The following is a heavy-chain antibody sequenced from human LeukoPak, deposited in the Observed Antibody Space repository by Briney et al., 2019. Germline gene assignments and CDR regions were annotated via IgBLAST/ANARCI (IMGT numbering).Heavy chain of an antibody. CDR1: GFTFSSYS. Sequence: GGSLRLSCAASGFTFSSYSMNWVRQAPGKGLEWVSYISSSSSTIYYADSVKGRFTISRDNAKNSLYLQMNSLRAEDTAVYYCARFEYSSSSDAFDIWGQGTMVTVSS. J-gene: IGHJ3*02. CDR3: ARFEYSSSSDAFDI. CDR2: ISSSSSTI. D-gene: IGHD6-6*01. V-gene: IGHV3-48*01.